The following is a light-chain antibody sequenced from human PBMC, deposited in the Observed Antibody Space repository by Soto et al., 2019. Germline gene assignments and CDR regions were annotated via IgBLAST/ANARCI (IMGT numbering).Light chain of an antibody. CDR3: QQRSSWPIT. CDR1: QNVSSY. J-gene: IGKJ5*01. Sequence: EIVLTKYTGTRSWSPAERSTLSCRASQNVSSYLAWYQQKPGQAPRLLIYDASNRATGFPARFSGSGSGTDFTLTISRLEPEDFAVYYCQQRSSWPITFGQGTRLETK. CDR2: DAS. V-gene: IGKV3-11*01.